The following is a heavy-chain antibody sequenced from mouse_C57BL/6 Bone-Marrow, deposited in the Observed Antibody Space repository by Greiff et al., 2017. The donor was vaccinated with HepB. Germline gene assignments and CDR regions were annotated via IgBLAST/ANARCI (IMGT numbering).Heavy chain of an antibody. V-gene: IGHV5-6*01. CDR3: ARPDYYGSSYAFEV. CDR1: GFTFSSYG. J-gene: IGHJ1*03. D-gene: IGHD1-1*01. CDR2: ISSGGSYT. Sequence: EVKVVESGGDLVKPGGSLKLSCAASGFTFSSYGMSWVRQTPDKRLEWVATISSGGSYTYYPDSVKGRFTISRDNAKNTLYLQMSSLKSEDTAMYYCARPDYYGSSYAFEVWGTGTTVTVSS.